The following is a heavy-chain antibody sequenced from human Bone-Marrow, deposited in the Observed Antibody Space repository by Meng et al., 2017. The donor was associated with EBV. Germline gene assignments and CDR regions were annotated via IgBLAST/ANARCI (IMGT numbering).Heavy chain of an antibody. Sequence: QGQLGQAGAEVKKPEESVKVSCKAAGYTFTTYTIHWVHQAPGQRLEWMGWINPGNGNTEYSQKFQGRLTFTRDTSASTAYMELSSLRSEDTAIYYCARGYYDSSGSYDWFDPWGQGTLVTVSS. CDR2: INPGNGNT. V-gene: IGHV1-3*01. CDR3: ARGYYDSSGSYDWFDP. J-gene: IGHJ5*02. CDR1: GYTFTTYT. D-gene: IGHD3-22*01.